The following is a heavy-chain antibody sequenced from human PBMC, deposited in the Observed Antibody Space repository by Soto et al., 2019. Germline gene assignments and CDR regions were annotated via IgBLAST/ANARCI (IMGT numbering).Heavy chain of an antibody. Sequence: ASVKVSCKASGYTFTSYGISWVRQAPGQGLEWMGWISAYNGNTNYAQKLQGRVTMTTDTSTSTAYMELRSLRSDDTAVYYCAKGGAQLLHYNWFYPWGQGTLVTVSS. CDR3: AKGGAQLLHYNWFYP. V-gene: IGHV1-18*01. D-gene: IGHD2-2*01. J-gene: IGHJ5*02. CDR1: GYTFTSYG. CDR2: ISAYNGNT.